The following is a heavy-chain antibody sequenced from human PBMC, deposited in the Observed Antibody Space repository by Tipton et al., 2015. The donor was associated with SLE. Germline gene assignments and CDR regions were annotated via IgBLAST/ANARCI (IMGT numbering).Heavy chain of an antibody. V-gene: IGHV4-59*01. Sequence: TLSLTCSVSGGSISSDYWSWIRQPPGKGLEWSGYIYYSGGTNYNPYHTSRVTIPVDTSKNQFSLKLSSVTAADTAVYYCARVDGSGPDAFDIWGQGTMVTVSS. J-gene: IGHJ3*02. CDR2: IYYSGGT. CDR1: GGSISSDY. D-gene: IGHD3-10*01. CDR3: ARVDGSGPDAFDI.